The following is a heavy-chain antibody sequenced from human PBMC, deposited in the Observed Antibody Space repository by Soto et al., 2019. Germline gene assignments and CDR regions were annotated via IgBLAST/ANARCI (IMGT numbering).Heavy chain of an antibody. CDR2: IYWDDDK. Sequence: SGPTLVNPTQTLTMTCTFSGFSLSTSGVGVGWIRQPPGKALEWLALIYWDDDKRYSPSLKSRLTITKDTSKNQVVLTMTNMDPVDTATYYCAHSTRYCISTSCRRVGPLDVWGQGTTVTV. J-gene: IGHJ6*02. CDR1: GFSLSTSGVG. V-gene: IGHV2-5*02. D-gene: IGHD2-2*01. CDR3: AHSTRYCISTSCRRVGPLDV.